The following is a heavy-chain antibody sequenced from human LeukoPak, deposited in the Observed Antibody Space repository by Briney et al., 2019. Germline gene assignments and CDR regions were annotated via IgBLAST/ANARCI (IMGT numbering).Heavy chain of an antibody. Sequence: GESLKISCKGSGYRFSDYWIGWVRQMPGKGLEWMGIIYPGDSDIRYSPSFQGQVTFSADKSISTAYLQWSSLKASDTAMYYCAKYYYDRSVGPFDPWGQGTLVTVSS. V-gene: IGHV5-51*01. D-gene: IGHD3-22*01. J-gene: IGHJ5*02. CDR1: GYRFSDYW. CDR2: IYPGDSDI. CDR3: AKYYYDRSVGPFDP.